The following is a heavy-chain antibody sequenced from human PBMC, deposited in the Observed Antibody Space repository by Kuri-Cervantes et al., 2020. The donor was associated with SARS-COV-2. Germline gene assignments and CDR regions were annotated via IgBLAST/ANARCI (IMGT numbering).Heavy chain of an antibody. D-gene: IGHD3-3*01. J-gene: IGHJ6*03. CDR1: GFTFSSYA. Sequence: GGSLRLSSAASGFTFSSYAMHWVRQAPGKGLEWVAFIQYDGSNKFYGDSLKGRFTISRDNSKNTLYLQVNSLRSEDAAVYYCARGCGEVYYDFWSGRRDYYYMDVWGKGTTVTVSS. CDR3: ARGCGEVYYDFWSGRRDYYYMDV. CDR2: IQYDGSNK. V-gene: IGHV3-30*02.